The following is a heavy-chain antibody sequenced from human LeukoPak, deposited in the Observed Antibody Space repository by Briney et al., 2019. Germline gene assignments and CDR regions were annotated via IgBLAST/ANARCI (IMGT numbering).Heavy chain of an antibody. V-gene: IGHV3-23*01. J-gene: IGHJ4*02. D-gene: IGHD2-2*01. Sequence: GGSLRLSCAASGFTFSSYAMSLVRQAPGKGLEWVSAISGSGGSTYYADSVKGRFTISRDNSKNTLYLQMNSLRAEDTAVYYCAKPDIVVVPAAMPFDYWGQGTLVTVSS. CDR2: ISGSGGST. CDR1: GFTFSSYA. CDR3: AKPDIVVVPAAMPFDY.